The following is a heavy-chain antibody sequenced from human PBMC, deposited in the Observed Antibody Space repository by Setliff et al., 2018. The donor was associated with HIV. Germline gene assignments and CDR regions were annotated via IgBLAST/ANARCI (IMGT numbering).Heavy chain of an antibody. CDR2: IYYSGST. V-gene: IGHV4-38-2*01. D-gene: IGHD3-16*01. CDR1: GYSISSSYY. J-gene: IGHJ4*02. CDR3: ARGGGPDTNFDS. Sequence: SETLSLTCVVSGYSISSSYYWGWIRQPPGKGLEWIGSIYYSGSTHYKSSLKSRVTISVDTSKNQFSLRLSSVTAADTAVYYCARGGGPDTNFDSWGRGTLVTVSS.